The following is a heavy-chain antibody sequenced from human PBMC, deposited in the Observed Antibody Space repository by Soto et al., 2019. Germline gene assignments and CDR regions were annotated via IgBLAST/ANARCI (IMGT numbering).Heavy chain of an antibody. V-gene: IGHV4-59*01. J-gene: IGHJ6*02. CDR3: ARDNYGGSFEWLHRLRTDYYGIDV. D-gene: IGHD3-9*01. CDR1: GGSISSYY. Sequence: SETLSRTCTVSGGSISSYYWSWIRQPPGKVLELIGYMYYSGSTNYKPSLKSRVTISVDTSKNQFSLKLSSVTAADTAVYYCARDNYGGSFEWLHRLRTDYYGIDVWGQGNMVTIS. CDR2: MYYSGST.